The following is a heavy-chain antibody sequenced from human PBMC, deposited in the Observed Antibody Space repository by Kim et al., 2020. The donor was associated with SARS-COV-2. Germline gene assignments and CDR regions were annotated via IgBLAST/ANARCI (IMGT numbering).Heavy chain of an antibody. Sequence: GGSLRLSCAASGFTFRNYAYTWVRQAPGKGLEWVANIGAGGDTHHAESAKGRFIISRDNSKNTLFLQMNSLRAEDTALYYCAKGMGGSFPESRQMDVCGQGTTVTVSS. V-gene: IGHV3-23*01. J-gene: IGHJ6*02. CDR2: NIGAGGDT. CDR3: AKGMGGSFPESRQMDV. D-gene: IGHD2-15*01. CDR1: GFTFRNYA.